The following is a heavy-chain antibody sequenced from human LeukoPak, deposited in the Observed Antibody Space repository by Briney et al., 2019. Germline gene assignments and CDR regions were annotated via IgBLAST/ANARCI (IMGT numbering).Heavy chain of an antibody. J-gene: IGHJ4*02. Sequence: GGSLRLSCAASGFTFSSYWMHWVRQAPGKGLVWVSRINSDGSSTSYADSVKGRFTISRDNAKNTLYLQMNSLRAEDTAGYYCARDPGYSRGGGLDYWGQGTLVTVSS. CDR3: ARDPGYSRGGGLDY. D-gene: IGHD6-13*01. CDR1: GFTFSSYW. V-gene: IGHV3-74*01. CDR2: INSDGSST.